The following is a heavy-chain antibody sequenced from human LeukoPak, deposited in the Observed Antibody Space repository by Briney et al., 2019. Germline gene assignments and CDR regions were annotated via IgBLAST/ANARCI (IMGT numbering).Heavy chain of an antibody. CDR3: ARHAEGSSGWY. CDR1: GYSFRSFW. D-gene: IGHD6-19*01. V-gene: IGHV5-51*01. J-gene: IGHJ4*02. Sequence: GESLKISCKASGYSFRSFWIGWVRQMPGKGLEWMGIIYAGDSDTGYSPSFQGQVTISADKSISTAYLQWSSLKASDTAMYYCARHAEGSSGWYWGQGTLVTVSS. CDR2: IYAGDSDT.